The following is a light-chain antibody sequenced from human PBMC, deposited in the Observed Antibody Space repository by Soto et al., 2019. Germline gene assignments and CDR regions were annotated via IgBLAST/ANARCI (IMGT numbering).Light chain of an antibody. CDR3: QQYNSYGWT. CDR1: QSVGSN. Sequence: ETVMTQSPATLSLSPGERATLSCRASQSVGSNLVWYQQKPGQAPRFLIYGASTRATGIPARFRGSGSGTDFTLTIDSLHSEELATYYCQQYNSYGWTFGQGTKVDIK. J-gene: IGKJ1*01. CDR2: GAS. V-gene: IGKV3-15*01.